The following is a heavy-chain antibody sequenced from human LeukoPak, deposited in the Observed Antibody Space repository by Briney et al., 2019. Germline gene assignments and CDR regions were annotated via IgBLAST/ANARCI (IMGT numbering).Heavy chain of an antibody. V-gene: IGHV3-23*01. D-gene: IGHD1-26*01. CDR2: IGGSGAGT. CDR3: ARDPTYYLRYGYFDS. J-gene: IGHJ4*02. CDR1: GFTFSSYA. Sequence: PGGSLRLSCAASGFTFSSYAMSWVRQAPGKGLEWVSGIGGSGAGTYYADSVKGRFTISRDNANNVLYLQMNSLRAEDTAVYYCARDPTYYLRYGYFDSWGQGTLVTVSS.